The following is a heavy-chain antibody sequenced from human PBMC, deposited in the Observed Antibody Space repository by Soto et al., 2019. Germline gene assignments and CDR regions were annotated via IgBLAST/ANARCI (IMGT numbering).Heavy chain of an antibody. CDR1: GYTLTELS. Sequence: ASVKVSCKVSGYTLTELSMHWVRQAPGKGLEWMGGFDPEDGETIYAQKFQGRVTMTEDTSTDTAYMELSSLRSEDTAVYYCATQGYDSSGLGGFDYWGQGGLVTVSS. D-gene: IGHD3-22*01. V-gene: IGHV1-24*01. J-gene: IGHJ4*02. CDR2: FDPEDGET. CDR3: ATQGYDSSGLGGFDY.